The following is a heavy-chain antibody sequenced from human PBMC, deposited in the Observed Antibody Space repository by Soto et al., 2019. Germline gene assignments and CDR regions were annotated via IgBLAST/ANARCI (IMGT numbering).Heavy chain of an antibody. CDR2: IYYSGST. Sequence: SETLSLTCTVSGGSISSGGYYWSWIRQHPGKGLEWIGYIYYSGSTYYNPSLKSRVTILLDTSKNQFSLRLSSVTAADTAMYYCARHLIRFPFFDYWGQGTLVTVSS. J-gene: IGHJ4*02. D-gene: IGHD3-3*01. V-gene: IGHV4-31*03. CDR1: GGSISSGGYY. CDR3: ARHLIRFPFFDY.